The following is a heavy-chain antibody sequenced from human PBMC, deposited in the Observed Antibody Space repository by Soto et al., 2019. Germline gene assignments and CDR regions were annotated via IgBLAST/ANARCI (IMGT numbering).Heavy chain of an antibody. CDR3: ARESGRGLFDY. D-gene: IGHD3-10*01. CDR2: IYSGGST. V-gene: IGHV3-66*01. Sequence: EVQLVESGGGLVQPGGSLRLSCAASGFTVSSNYMNWVRQAPGKGLGWVSVIYSGGSTYYADSVKGRFTISRDNSKNTLYLQMNSLRAEATAVYYCARESGRGLFDYWGQGTLVTVSS. J-gene: IGHJ4*02. CDR1: GFTVSSNY.